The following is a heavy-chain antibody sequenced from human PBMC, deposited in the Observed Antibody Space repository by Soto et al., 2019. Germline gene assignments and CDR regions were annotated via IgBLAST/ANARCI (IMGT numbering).Heavy chain of an antibody. J-gene: IGHJ4*02. V-gene: IGHV3-7*05. Sequence: EVQLAESGGTLVQPGGCLRLSCEASGFSSDKYWMSWVRQAPGRGLEWVAYIKQDGSEKYYVDSVKGRFTISRDNAKNSLYLQMNSLRAEDTAVYYCARVYGGYSGSLEPLDCWGQGTLVTVSS. CDR3: ARVYGGYSGSLEPLDC. D-gene: IGHD5-12*01. CDR2: IKQDGSEK. CDR1: GFSSDKYW.